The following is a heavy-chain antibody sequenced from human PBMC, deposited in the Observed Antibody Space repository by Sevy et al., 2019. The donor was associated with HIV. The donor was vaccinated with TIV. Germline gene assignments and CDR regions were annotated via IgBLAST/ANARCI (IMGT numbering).Heavy chain of an antibody. D-gene: IGHD3-22*01. J-gene: IGHJ4*02. V-gene: IGHV4-39*01. CDR1: GGSISSSSYY. CDR3: ARRRARSAYYYDSSGYYELFDY. CDR2: IYYSGST. Sequence: SETLSLTCTVSGGSISSSSYYWGWIRQPPGKGLEWIGSIYYSGSTYYNPSLKSRVTISVDTSKNQFSLKLGSVTAAETAVYYCARRRARSAYYYDSSGYYELFDYWGQGTLVTVSS.